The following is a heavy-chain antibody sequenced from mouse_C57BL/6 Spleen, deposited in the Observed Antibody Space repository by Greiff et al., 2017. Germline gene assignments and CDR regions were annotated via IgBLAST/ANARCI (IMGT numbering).Heavy chain of an antibody. V-gene: IGHV1-7*01. CDR2: INPSSGYT. D-gene: IGHD2-3*01. CDR1: GYTFTSYW. J-gene: IGHJ4*01. CDR3: ARNGYYDYYAMDY. Sequence: QVHVKQSGAELAKPGASVKLSCKASGYTFTSYWMHWVKQRPGQGLEWIGYINPSSGYTKYNQKFKDKATLTADKSSSTAYMQLSSLTYEDSAVYYCARNGYYDYYAMDYWGQGTSVTVSS.